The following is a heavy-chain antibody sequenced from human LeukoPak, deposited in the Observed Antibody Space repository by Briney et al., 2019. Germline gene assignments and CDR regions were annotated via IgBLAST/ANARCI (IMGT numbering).Heavy chain of an antibody. D-gene: IGHD3-3*01. CDR2: IRYDGSNK. V-gene: IGHV3-30*02. J-gene: IGHJ4*02. CDR3: AKELNDFWSGYYLSTTSAGDY. CDR1: GFTFSSYG. Sequence: GGSLRLSCAASGFTFSSYGMHWVRQAPGKGLEWVAFIRYDGSNKYYADSVKGRFTISRDNSKNTLYLQMNSLRAEDTAVYYCAKELNDFWSGYYLSTTSAGDYWGQGTLVTVSS.